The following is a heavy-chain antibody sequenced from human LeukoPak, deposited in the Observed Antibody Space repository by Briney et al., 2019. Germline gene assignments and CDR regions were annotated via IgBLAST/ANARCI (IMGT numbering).Heavy chain of an antibody. V-gene: IGHV1-2*02. Sequence: GASVKVSCKASGYTFTGYYMHWVRQAPGQGLEWMGWINPNSGGTNYAQKFQGRVTMTRDTSTSTVYMELSSLRSEDTAVYYCARRGIVVAPDAFDIWGQGTMVTVSS. CDR2: INPNSGGT. CDR3: ARRGIVVAPDAFDI. D-gene: IGHD3-22*01. J-gene: IGHJ3*02. CDR1: GYTFTGYY.